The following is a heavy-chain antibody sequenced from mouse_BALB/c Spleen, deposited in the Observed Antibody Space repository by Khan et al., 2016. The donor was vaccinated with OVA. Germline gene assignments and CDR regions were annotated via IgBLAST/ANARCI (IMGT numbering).Heavy chain of an antibody. CDR2: ISYSGST. Sequence: EVQLQESGPGLVKPSQSLSLTCTVTGYSITSDYAWNWIRQFPGNKLEWMGYISYSGSTTYNPSLKSRISITRDTSKNHFFLQLNSVTTEDTATYYFARWFTYWGQGTLVTVAA. CDR3: ARWFTY. J-gene: IGHJ3*01. V-gene: IGHV3-2*02. CDR1: GYSITSDYA.